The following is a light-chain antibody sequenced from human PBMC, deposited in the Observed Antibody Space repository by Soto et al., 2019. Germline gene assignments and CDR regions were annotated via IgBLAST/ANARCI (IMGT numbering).Light chain of an antibody. CDR2: DVT. CDR3: SSYTFSTLV. CDR1: SSDVDTYIY. J-gene: IGLJ1*01. V-gene: IGLV2-14*03. Sequence: QSVLTQPAYVSGSPGQSITISCNGTSSDVDTYIYISWYQQHPGKAPKLIIYDVTNRPPGVSNRFSGSKSGNTASLTISGLQTEDEADYYCSSYTFSTLVFATGTKVTVL.